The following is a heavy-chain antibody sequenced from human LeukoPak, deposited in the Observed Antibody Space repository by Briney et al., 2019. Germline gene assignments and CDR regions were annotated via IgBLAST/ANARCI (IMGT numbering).Heavy chain of an antibody. CDR1: GFTFKSYW. D-gene: IGHD3-16*01. CDR2: IKQDESEK. J-gene: IGHJ4*02. Sequence: GGSLRLSCAASGFTFKSYWMSWVRQAPGKGLEWVANIKQDESEKYYVDSVKGRFTISRDNANNSLYLQMNSQRAEDTAVYYCARGQGEEFDFWGQGTLVTVSS. CDR3: ARGQGEEFDF. V-gene: IGHV3-7*01.